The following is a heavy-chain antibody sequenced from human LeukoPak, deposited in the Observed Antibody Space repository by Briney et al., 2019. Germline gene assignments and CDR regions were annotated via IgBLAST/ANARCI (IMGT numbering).Heavy chain of an antibody. CDR2: IYPGDSDT. Sequence: GESLKISCKGSGYSLTSYWIGWVRQMPGKGLEWVGIIYPGDSDTRYSPSFQGQVTISADKSISTAYLQWSSLKASDTAMYYCASQLTPFDCSGGSCYSRMDAFDIWGQGTMVTVSS. D-gene: IGHD2-15*01. CDR3: ASQLTPFDCSGGSCYSRMDAFDI. CDR1: GYSLTSYW. V-gene: IGHV5-51*01. J-gene: IGHJ3*02.